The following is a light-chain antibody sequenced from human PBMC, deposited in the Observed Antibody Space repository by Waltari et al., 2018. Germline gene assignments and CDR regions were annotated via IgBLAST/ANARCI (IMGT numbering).Light chain of an antibody. CDR1: QRISEY. Sequence: DIQMTQSPSTLSASVGDRVTITCRASQRISEYLAWYQQKPGKAPKLLIYKASSLESGVSSRFSGSGSGTEFTLTISSLQPDDFATYYCQQYSTYSGTFGRGTTVDVK. CDR2: KAS. J-gene: IGKJ1*01. CDR3: QQYSTYSGT. V-gene: IGKV1-5*03.